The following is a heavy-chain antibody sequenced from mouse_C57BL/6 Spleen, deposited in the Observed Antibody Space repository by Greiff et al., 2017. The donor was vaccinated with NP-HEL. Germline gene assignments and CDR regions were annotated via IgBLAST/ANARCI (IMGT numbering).Heavy chain of an antibody. CDR2: IRLKSDNYAT. Sequence: EVMLVESGGGLVQPGGSMKLSCVASGFTFSNYWMNWVRQSPEKGLEWVAQIRLKSDNYATHYAESVKGRFTISRDYSKSSVYLQMNNLRAEDTGIYYCTNTGSLDYWGQGTTLTVSS. D-gene: IGHD1-1*01. V-gene: IGHV6-3*01. CDR3: TNTGSLDY. J-gene: IGHJ2*01. CDR1: GFTFSNYW.